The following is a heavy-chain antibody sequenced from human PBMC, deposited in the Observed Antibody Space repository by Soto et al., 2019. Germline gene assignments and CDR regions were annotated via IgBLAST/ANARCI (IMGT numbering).Heavy chain of an antibody. V-gene: IGHV1-3*01. CDR2: INAGNGNT. Sequence: QVQLVQSGAEVKKPGASVKVSCKASGYTFTSYAMHWVRQAPGQRLEWMGWINAGNGNTKYSQTFQGRVTITRDTSASSAYMELSSLRSEDTAVYYCARSSGYYDVDYWCQGTLVTVSS. D-gene: IGHD3-22*01. CDR3: ARSSGYYDVDY. J-gene: IGHJ4*02. CDR1: GYTFTSYA.